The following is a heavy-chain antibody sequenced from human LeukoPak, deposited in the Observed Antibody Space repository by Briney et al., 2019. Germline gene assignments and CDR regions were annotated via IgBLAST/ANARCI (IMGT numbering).Heavy chain of an antibody. CDR1: GGSISSYY. CDR2: IYYSGST. V-gene: IGHV4-59*08. CDR3: ARHTLGAAAGGCYFDY. D-gene: IGHD6-13*01. Sequence: PSETLSLTCTVSGGSISSYYWSWIRQPPGKGLEWIGYIYYSGSTNYNPSLKSRVTISVDTSKNQFSLKLSSVTAADTAVYYCARHTLGAAAGGCYFDYWGQGTLVTVSS. J-gene: IGHJ4*02.